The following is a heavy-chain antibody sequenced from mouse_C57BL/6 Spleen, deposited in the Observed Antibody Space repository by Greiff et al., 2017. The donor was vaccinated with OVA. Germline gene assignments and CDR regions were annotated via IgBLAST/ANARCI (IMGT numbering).Heavy chain of an antibody. CDR2: IYPGDGDT. CDR1: GYAFSSSW. Sequence: VKLVESGPELVKPGASVKISCKASGYAFSSSWMNWVKQRPGKGLEWIGRIYPGDGDTNYNGKFKGKATLTADKSSSTAYMQLSSLTSEDSAVYFCARVNYGSPYYFDYWGQGTTLTVSS. CDR3: ARVNYGSPYYFDY. V-gene: IGHV1-82*01. D-gene: IGHD1-1*01. J-gene: IGHJ2*01.